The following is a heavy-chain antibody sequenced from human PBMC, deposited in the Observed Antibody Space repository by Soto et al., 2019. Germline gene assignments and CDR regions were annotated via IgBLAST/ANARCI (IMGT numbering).Heavy chain of an antibody. D-gene: IGHD1-1*01. J-gene: IGHJ5*02. CDR2: ISGSGGTT. Sequence: HPGGSLRLSCAAPGITFSSYAMSWVRQAPGKGLEWVSGISGSGGTTYYADSVKGRFTISRDNSKNTLYLQTNSLRAEDTAVYYCAKGALSRGNSAWFDPWGQGTLVTVSS. CDR3: AKGALSRGNSAWFDP. CDR1: GITFSSYA. V-gene: IGHV3-23*01.